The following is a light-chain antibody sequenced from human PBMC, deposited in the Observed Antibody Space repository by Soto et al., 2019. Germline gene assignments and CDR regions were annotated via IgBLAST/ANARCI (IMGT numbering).Light chain of an antibody. CDR3: QQSYSAPYT. J-gene: IGKJ2*01. Sequence: DIQMTQSPSCLSASVGDGVTITCRASQSIYSSLNWYHQKPGKAPKLLIYAASNLQSGVPSRFSGSGSGTDFTLSISSLQPEDFATYYGQQSYSAPYTFGQGTKLEI. CDR1: QSIYSS. V-gene: IGKV1-39*01. CDR2: AAS.